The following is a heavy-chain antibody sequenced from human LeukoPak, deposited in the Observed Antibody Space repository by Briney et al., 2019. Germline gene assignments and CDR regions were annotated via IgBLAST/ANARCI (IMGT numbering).Heavy chain of an antibody. J-gene: IGHJ4*02. Sequence: QPGGSLRLSCAASGFTFTNFAMSWVRQAPGKGLEWVSAITGSGVDTYYADSVKGRFTISRDNSKNTLYLQMNSLGDEDTAVYYCARAWGFGSGIDYWGQGTLVTVSS. CDR2: ITGSGVDT. CDR3: ARAWGFGSGIDY. D-gene: IGHD3-10*01. CDR1: GFTFTNFA. V-gene: IGHV3-23*01.